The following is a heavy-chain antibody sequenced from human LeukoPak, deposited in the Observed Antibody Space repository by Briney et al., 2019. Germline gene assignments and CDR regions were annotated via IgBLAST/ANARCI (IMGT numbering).Heavy chain of an antibody. CDR3: ARLELGIMYYFDY. J-gene: IGHJ4*02. CDR2: MNPNSGNT. V-gene: IGHV1-8*01. CDR1: GYTFTSYD. D-gene: IGHD7-27*01. Sequence: ASVKVSCKASGYTFTSYDINWVRQATGQGLEWMGGMNPNSGNTGYAQKFQGRVTMTRNTSISTAYMELSSLRSEDTAVYYCARLELGIMYYFDYWGQGTLVTVSS.